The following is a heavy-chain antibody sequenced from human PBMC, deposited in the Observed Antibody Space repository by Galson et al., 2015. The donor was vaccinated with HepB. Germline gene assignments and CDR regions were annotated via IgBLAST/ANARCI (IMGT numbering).Heavy chain of an antibody. CDR2: IIPILGIA. CDR1: GGTFSSYT. CDR3: ARDLTVTTGGEFDY. Sequence: SVKVSCKASGGTFSSYTISWVRQAPGQGLEWMGRIIPILGIANYAQKFQGRVTITADKSTSSAYMELSSLRSEDTAVYYCARDLTVTTGGEFDYWGQGTLVTVSS. J-gene: IGHJ4*02. V-gene: IGHV1-69*04. D-gene: IGHD4-17*01.